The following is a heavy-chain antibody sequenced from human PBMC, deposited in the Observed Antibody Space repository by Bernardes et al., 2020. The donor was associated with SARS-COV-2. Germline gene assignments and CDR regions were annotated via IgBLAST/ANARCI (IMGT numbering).Heavy chain of an antibody. D-gene: IGHD6-6*01. CDR3: ARETSRDSSSYYLDS. Sequence: SETLTLTCTVSGGSISSDDYYWDWIRQPPGKGLEWIGSIYYSGTAYYNPSLKSRVTISLDTSKNQFSLKLTSVAAADTAVYYCARETSRDSSSYYLDSWGQGALVTVSS. V-gene: IGHV4-39*07. CDR1: GGSISSDDYY. CDR2: IYYSGTA. J-gene: IGHJ4*02.